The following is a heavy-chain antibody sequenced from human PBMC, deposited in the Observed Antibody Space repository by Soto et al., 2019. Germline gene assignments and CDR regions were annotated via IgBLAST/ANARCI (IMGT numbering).Heavy chain of an antibody. Sequence: QVQLVQSGAEVKKPGASVKVSCKSSGYIFTNSGFSWVRQAPGQGLEWMGWISAYNGHTRFAQKFQGRVTMTTDTSPSPAYMELTSLNSDDTAVYYCARDRRDLLRGPDFDFWGQGTLITVSS. V-gene: IGHV1-18*01. CDR2: ISAYNGHT. D-gene: IGHD2-8*01. CDR3: ARDRRDLLRGPDFDF. J-gene: IGHJ4*02. CDR1: GYIFTNSG.